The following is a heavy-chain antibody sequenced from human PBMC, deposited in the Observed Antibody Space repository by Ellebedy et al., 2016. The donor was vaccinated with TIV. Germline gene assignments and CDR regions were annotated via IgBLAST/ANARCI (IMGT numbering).Heavy chain of an antibody. CDR2: LHPKSGHT. CDR1: GYTFTSYG. J-gene: IGHJ4*02. CDR3: ARVIPAAAEKGAFDF. Sequence: ASVKVSCXSSGYTFTSYGISWLRQAPGQGLKWMGWLHPKSGHTGFAQKFQGRATITRDTSISTVYMELSSLTSEDTAVYYCARVIPAAAEKGAFDFWGQGTLVTVSS. D-gene: IGHD2-2*01. V-gene: IGHV1-8*02.